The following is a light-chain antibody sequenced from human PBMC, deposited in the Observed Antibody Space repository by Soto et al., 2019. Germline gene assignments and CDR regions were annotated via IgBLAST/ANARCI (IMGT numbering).Light chain of an antibody. Sequence: QSALTQPASVSGSPGQSITISCSGTSSDVGGYNYVSWYQQHPRKAPKLMISDVTNRPSGVSKCFSGSKASTTASLTSSGLQDDEEADYCSSSYASSSTLVFGTGTKLTVL. CDR3: SSYASSSTLV. CDR1: SSDVGGYNY. V-gene: IGLV2-14*03. J-gene: IGLJ1*01. CDR2: DVT.